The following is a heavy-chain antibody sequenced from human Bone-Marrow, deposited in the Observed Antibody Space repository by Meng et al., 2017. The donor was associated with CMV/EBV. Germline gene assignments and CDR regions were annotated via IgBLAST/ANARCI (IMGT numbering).Heavy chain of an antibody. CDR1: GYTFTSYG. Sequence: QVQLVQSGAEVKKPGAPVKVPCKASGYTFTSYGISWVRQAPGQGLEWMGWISAYNGNTNYAQKLQGRVTMTTDTSTSTAYMELRSLRSDDTAVYYCARDRGPYQLLIHFDYWGQGTLVTVSS. CDR2: ISAYNGNT. V-gene: IGHV1-18*01. D-gene: IGHD2-2*01. CDR3: ARDRGPYQLLIHFDY. J-gene: IGHJ4*02.